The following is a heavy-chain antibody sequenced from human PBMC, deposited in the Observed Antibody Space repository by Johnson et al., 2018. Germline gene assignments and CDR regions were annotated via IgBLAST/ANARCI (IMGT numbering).Heavy chain of an antibody. CDR2: MNPNRGNT. J-gene: IGHJ3*02. D-gene: IGHD1-26*01. CDR1: GYTFTSYD. Sequence: VQLVETGAEVKKPGASVKVSCKASGYTFTSYDINWVRQATGQGLEWMGWMNPNRGNTGYAQKFQGRVTITADESTSTAYMEPNSLSAEDTAVYYCAKDWEAPHYAFDIWGQGTMGTVSS. V-gene: IGHV1-8*01. CDR3: AKDWEAPHYAFDI.